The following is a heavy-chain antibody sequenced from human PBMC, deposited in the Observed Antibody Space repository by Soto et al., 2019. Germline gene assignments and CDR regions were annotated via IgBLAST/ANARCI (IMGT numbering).Heavy chain of an antibody. D-gene: IGHD6-19*01. Sequence: EVQLVESGGGLVQPGGSLRLSCAASRFTFSRYEMNWVRQATGKGLEWVASISSSGTSIYYADSVKGRFSISRDNDKNSVYLAMNSLRVDDTAVYYCARDRGYTSGSYGGAFDFWGQGTLVTVSS. J-gene: IGHJ4*02. CDR1: RFTFSRYE. CDR2: ISSSGTSI. V-gene: IGHV3-48*03. CDR3: ARDRGYTSGSYGGAFDF.